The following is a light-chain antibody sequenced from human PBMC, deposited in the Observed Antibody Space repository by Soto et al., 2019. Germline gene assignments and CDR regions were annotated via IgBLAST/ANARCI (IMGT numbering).Light chain of an antibody. CDR3: QQSYRTPIT. V-gene: IGKV1-9*01. Sequence: IQLTHAPSSLSASVLYRVTITCLASQGISRYLAWYQQKPGKAPKLLIYVASTLQSGVPSRFSGSGSGTDFTLTISSLQPEDFATYYCQQSYRTPITFGQGTRLEI. CDR2: VAS. J-gene: IGKJ5*01. CDR1: QGISRY.